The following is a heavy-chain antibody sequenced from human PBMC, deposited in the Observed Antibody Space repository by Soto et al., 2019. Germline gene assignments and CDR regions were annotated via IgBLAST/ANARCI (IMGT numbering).Heavy chain of an antibody. V-gene: IGHV1-18*01. D-gene: IGHD4-17*01. CDR1: GYTFTSYG. CDR2: ISAYNGNT. J-gene: IGHJ6*02. CDR3: ARDYGDYPPTYYYYYGMDV. Sequence: VASVKVSCKASGYTFTSYGISWVRQAPGQGLEWMGWISAYNGNTNYAQKLQGRVTMTTDTSTSTAYMELRSLRSDDTAVYYCARDYGDYPPTYYYYYGMDVWGQGTTVTVSS.